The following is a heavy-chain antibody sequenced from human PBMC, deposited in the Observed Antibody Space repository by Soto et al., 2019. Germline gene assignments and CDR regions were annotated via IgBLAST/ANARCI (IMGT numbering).Heavy chain of an antibody. D-gene: IGHD2-21*02. CDR1: GFTFSSYA. CDR3: ARAATVVTPVFYYYYGMDV. J-gene: IGHJ6*02. CDR2: ISYDGSNK. Sequence: GGSLRLSCAASGFTFSSYAMHWVRQAPGKGLEWVAVISYDGSNKYYADSVKGRFTISRDNSKNTLYLQMNSLRAEDTAVYYCARAATVVTPVFYYYYGMDVWGQGTTVTVSS. V-gene: IGHV3-30-3*01.